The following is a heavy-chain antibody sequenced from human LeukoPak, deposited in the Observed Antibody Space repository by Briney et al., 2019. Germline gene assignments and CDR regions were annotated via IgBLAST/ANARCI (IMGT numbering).Heavy chain of an antibody. CDR2: TYYRSKWYN. V-gene: IGHV6-1*01. J-gene: IGHJ4*02. CDR3: ARGTLLWFGETSRHFDH. CDR1: GDSVSSNSAA. Sequence: SQTLSLTCAISGDSVSSNSAAWNWIRQSPSRGLEWLGRTYYRSKWYNDYAVSVKSRITINPDTSKNQFSLQLNSVTPEDTAVYYCARGTLLWFGETSRHFDHWGQGTLVTVSS. D-gene: IGHD3-10*01.